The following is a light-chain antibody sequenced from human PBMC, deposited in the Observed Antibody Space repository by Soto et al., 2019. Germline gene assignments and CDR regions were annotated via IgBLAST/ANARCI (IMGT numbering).Light chain of an antibody. V-gene: IGKV3-20*01. CDR3: EQYSNSSVT. CDR1: QSVSSSY. J-gene: IGKJ1*01. Sequence: EVVLTQSPGTLSLSPGERATLSCGASQSVSSSYLAWYQQKPGQAPRRLIYGASIRATGIPDRFSGSGSGTAYTLSSSRRAPEDCGVYYCEQYSNSSVTFGQGNKVAI. CDR2: GAS.